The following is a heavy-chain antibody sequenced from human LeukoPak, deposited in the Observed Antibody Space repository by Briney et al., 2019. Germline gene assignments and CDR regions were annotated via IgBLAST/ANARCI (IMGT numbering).Heavy chain of an antibody. D-gene: IGHD1-1*01. V-gene: IGHV3-23*01. CDR2: ISDTDDRT. J-gene: IGHJ4*02. Sequence: GGSLRLSCAAAGFTVSSYDMSWVRQAPGKGLEWVSAISDTDDRTYYADSVKGRFTISRDNYKNTPYLQMHSIRGEDAAVYYCAKVTWSTAGTTTYGCWGQGTLVTVSS. CDR1: GFTVSSYD. CDR3: AKVTWSTAGTTTYGC.